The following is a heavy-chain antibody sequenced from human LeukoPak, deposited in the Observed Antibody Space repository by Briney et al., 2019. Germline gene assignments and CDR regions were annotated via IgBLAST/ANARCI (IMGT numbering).Heavy chain of an antibody. CDR1: GGSISSYY. Sequence: SETLSLTCTVFGGSISSYYWSWIRQPPGKGLEWIGSIYYSGSTYYNPSLKSRVTISVDTSKNQFSLKLSSVTAADTAVYYCARDPPQTYWGQGTLVTVSS. J-gene: IGHJ4*02. CDR2: IYYSGST. V-gene: IGHV4-59*12. CDR3: ARDPPQTY.